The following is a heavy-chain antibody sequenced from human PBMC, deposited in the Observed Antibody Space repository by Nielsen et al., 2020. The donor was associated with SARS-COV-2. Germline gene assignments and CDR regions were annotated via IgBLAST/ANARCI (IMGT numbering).Heavy chain of an antibody. CDR1: GGSISGYY. CDR2: IYDSGST. J-gene: IGHJ4*02. Sequence: SETLSLTCTVSGGSISGYYWSWIRQPPGKGLERIAYIYDSGSTNYNPSLQSRVTISSDTSKNQFSLKLSSVTAADTALYYCARGRWEEYFDYWGQGTLVSVSS. CDR3: ARGRWEEYFDY. D-gene: IGHD1-26*01. V-gene: IGHV4-59*13.